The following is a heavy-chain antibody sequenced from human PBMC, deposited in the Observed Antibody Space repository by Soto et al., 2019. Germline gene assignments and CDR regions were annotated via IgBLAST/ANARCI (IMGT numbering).Heavy chain of an antibody. CDR3: TRQDVVVPAAIPQFDP. CDR1: GYYFSSYG. J-gene: IGHJ5*02. Sequence: ASVKVSCKASGYYFSSYGISWVRQAPGQGLEWMGWISPYNGNTNYAQKLQGRVTMTTDTSTSTAYMELRSLRSDDTAVYYCTRQDVVVPAAIPQFDPWGQGTLVTVS. D-gene: IGHD2-2*02. V-gene: IGHV1-18*04. CDR2: ISPYNGNT.